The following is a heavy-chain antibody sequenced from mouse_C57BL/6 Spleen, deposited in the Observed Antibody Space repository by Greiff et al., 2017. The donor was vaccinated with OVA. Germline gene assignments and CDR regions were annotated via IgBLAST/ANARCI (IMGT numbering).Heavy chain of an antibody. CDR3: ATGTAMDY. J-gene: IGHJ4*01. Sequence: EVKVVESGGGLVKPGGSLKLSCAASGFTFSYYGMHWVRQAPEKGLEWVAYISSGSSTIYYADTVKGRFTISRDNAKNTLFLQLTSLRSEDTAMYYSATGTAMDYWGQGTSVTVSS. D-gene: IGHD4-1*01. CDR1: GFTFSYYG. V-gene: IGHV5-17*01. CDR2: ISSGSSTI.